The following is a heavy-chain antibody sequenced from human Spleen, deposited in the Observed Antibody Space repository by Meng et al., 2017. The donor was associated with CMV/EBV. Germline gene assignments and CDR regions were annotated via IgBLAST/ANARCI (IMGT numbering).Heavy chain of an antibody. CDR2: FDRNGSST. V-gene: IGHV3-74*01. CDR3: AKETYCRSSSCYVGYYYYGMDV. D-gene: IGHD2-2*01. CDR1: GFAFSGPW. J-gene: IGHJ6*02. Sequence: GGSLILSCAASGFAFSGPWLHRVRQAPGKGLVWVSRFDRNGSSTYYADSVKGRFTISRDNSKNTQYLQMNSLRAEDTAVYDFAKETYCRSSSCYVGYYYYGMDVWGQGTTVTVSS.